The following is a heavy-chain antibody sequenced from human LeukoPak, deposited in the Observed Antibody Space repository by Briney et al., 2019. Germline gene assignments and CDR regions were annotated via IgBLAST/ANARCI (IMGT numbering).Heavy chain of an antibody. CDR1: GYTFTGYY. Sequence: ASVKVSCKASGYTFTGYYMHWVRQVPGQGIEWMGWVNPNSGGTNYAQKFQGWVTMTRDTSISTAYMELSRLRSDDTAVYYCARDPRPSLSSSWYPTTENWFDPWGQGTLVTVSS. J-gene: IGHJ5*02. CDR2: VNPNSGGT. D-gene: IGHD6-13*01. CDR3: ARDPRPSLSSSWYPTTENWFDP. V-gene: IGHV1-2*04.